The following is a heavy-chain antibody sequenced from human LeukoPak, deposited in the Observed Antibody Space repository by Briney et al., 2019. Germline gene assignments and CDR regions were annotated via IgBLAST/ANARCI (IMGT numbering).Heavy chain of an antibody. CDR3: ATDGLPQGWFDP. CDR2: INPSGGST. D-gene: IGHD5/OR15-5a*01. Sequence: ASVKVSCKASGYTFTSYYMHWVRQAPGQGLEWMRIINPSGGSTSYAQKFQGRVTMTRDTSTSTVYMELSSLRSEDTAVYYCATDGLPQGWFDPWGKGTLVTVSS. J-gene: IGHJ5*02. CDR1: GYTFTSYY. V-gene: IGHV1-46*01.